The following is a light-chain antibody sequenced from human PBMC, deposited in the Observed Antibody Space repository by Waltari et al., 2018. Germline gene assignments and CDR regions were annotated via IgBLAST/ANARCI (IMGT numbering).Light chain of an antibody. CDR2: GAS. J-gene: IGKJ5*01. CDR1: QSVSNN. Sequence: DIEMTQSPSSLSASVGDSVTISCRASQSVSNNLHWYRQRPGTAPDLLIYGASILQSGVPSRFSGSGSGTEFTLTISSLQPDDFATYYCQQYNSYPITFGQGTRLEIK. CDR3: QQYNSYPIT. V-gene: IGKV1-17*01.